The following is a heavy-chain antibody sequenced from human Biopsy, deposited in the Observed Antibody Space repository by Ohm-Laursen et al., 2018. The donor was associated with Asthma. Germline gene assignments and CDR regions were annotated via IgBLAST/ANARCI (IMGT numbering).Heavy chain of an antibody. J-gene: IGHJ4*02. D-gene: IGHD6-19*01. V-gene: IGHV3-30*18. Sequence: SLRLSCSASGFNFSYYSMIWVRQAPGKGLEWVAVISYDGSSIYYADSVKGRFTISRDNSKNTLSLQMNSLTAEDTAVYYCAKEGVAGKHIEDWGQGTLVTVSS. CDR1: GFNFSYYS. CDR3: AKEGVAGKHIED. CDR2: ISYDGSSI.